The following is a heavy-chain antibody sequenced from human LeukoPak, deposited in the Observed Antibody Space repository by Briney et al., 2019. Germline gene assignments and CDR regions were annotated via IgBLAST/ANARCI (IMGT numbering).Heavy chain of an antibody. CDR2: IYTSGST. D-gene: IGHD3-22*01. CDR1: GGSISSGSYY. V-gene: IGHV4-61*02. J-gene: IGHJ5*02. Sequence: SETLSLTCTVSGGSISSGSYYWSWIRQPAGKGLEWIGRIYTSGSTNYNPSPKSRVTISVDTSKNQFSLKLSSVTAADTAVYYCAREGDYYDSSGYGSTWFDPWGQGTLVTVSS. CDR3: AREGDYYDSSGYGSTWFDP.